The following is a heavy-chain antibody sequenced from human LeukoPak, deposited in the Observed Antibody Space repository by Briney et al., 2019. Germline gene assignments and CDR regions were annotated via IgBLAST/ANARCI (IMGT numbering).Heavy chain of an antibody. CDR2: IRSKANNYAT. V-gene: IGHV3-73*01. J-gene: IGHJ4*02. D-gene: IGHD3-22*01. CDR1: GFTFSGSA. CDR3: TRQVDTSGSHY. Sequence: GGSLRLSCAASGFTFSGSAIHWVRQASGKGLEGVGRIRSKANNYATAYELSVKGRFTNSRDDSMNTAYLQMNSLKTEDTAVYYCTRQVDTSGSHYWGQGTLVSVSS.